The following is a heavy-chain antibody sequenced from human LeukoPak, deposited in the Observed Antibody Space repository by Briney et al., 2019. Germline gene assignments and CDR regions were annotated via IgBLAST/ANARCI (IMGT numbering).Heavy chain of an antibody. CDR2: IYYSGST. Sequence: SETLSLTCTVSGGSISSYYWSWIRQPPGKGLEWIGYIYYSGSTNYNPSLKSRVTISVDTSKNQFSLKLRSVTAADTAVYYCARESWYYYDSSGLYYFGYWGQGTLVTVSS. CDR3: ARESWYYYDSSGLYYFGY. D-gene: IGHD3-22*01. CDR1: GGSISSYY. V-gene: IGHV4-59*01. J-gene: IGHJ4*02.